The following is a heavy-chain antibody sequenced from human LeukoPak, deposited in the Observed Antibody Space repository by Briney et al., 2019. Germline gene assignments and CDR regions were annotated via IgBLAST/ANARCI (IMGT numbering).Heavy chain of an antibody. CDR2: ILGSGAST. J-gene: IGHJ4*02. CDR3: AKGIGSGIDY. V-gene: IGHV3-23*01. D-gene: IGHD6-19*01. Sequence: GGSLRLSCAASGFTFSAYSMSWVRQAPGKGLEWVSSILGSGASTYYADSVKGRFTISRDNSKNTLYLQMNSLRAEDTAVYYCAKGIGSGIDYWGQGTLVTVSS. CDR1: GFTFSAYS.